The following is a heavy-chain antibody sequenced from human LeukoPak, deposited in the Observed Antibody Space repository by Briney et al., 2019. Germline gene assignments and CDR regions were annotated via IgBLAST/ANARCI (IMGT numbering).Heavy chain of an antibody. CDR3: ASLVAAAGTGRNFDY. V-gene: IGHV1-2*02. CDR2: INPNSGGT. J-gene: IGHJ4*02. Sequence: GASVTVSFKASGYTFTGYYMHWVRQAPGQGLEWMGWINPNSGGTNYAQKFQGRVTMTRDTSISTAYMELSRLRSDDTAVYYCASLVAAAGTGRNFDYWDQGTLVTVSS. D-gene: IGHD6-13*01. CDR1: GYTFTGYY.